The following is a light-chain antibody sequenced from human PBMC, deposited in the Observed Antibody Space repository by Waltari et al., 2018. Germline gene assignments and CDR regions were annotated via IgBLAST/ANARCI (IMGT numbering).Light chain of an antibody. CDR3: QHYVRLPAT. CDR2: AAS. CDR1: QSVSRTL. Sequence: CRASQSVSRTLAWYQQKPGQAPSPLIYAASTRATGIPDRFSGSGSGTDFSLTISRLEPEDFAVYYCQHYVRLPATFGQGTKVEIK. V-gene: IGKV3-20*01. J-gene: IGKJ1*01.